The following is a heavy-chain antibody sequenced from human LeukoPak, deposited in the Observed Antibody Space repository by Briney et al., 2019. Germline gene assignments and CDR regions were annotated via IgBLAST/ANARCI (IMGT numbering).Heavy chain of an antibody. CDR3: ARVLRSVLTGTDAFDI. CDR2: ITSSGRST. Sequence: GGSLGLSCAASGFAFSDYNMTWIRQAPGKGLEWEWVAYITSSGRSTLYADSVKGRFTISRDNAKNSLYLQMNSLRPEDTAVYYCARVLRSVLTGTDAFDIWGQGTRVTVSS. CDR1: GFAFSDYN. V-gene: IGHV3-11*04. D-gene: IGHD2-21*02. J-gene: IGHJ3*02.